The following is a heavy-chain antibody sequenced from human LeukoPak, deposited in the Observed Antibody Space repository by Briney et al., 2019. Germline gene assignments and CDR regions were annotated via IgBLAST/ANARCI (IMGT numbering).Heavy chain of an antibody. J-gene: IGHJ5*02. CDR1: GGSISSGDYY. CDR2: IYYSGST. D-gene: IGHD2-15*01. V-gene: IGHV4-30-4*08. Sequence: PSETLSLTCTVSGGSISSGDYYWSWIRQPPGKGLEWIGYIYYSGSTYYNPSLKSRVTISVDTSKNQFSLKLSSVTAADTAVCYCARGYSSGNWFDPWGQGTLVTVSS. CDR3: ARGYSSGNWFDP.